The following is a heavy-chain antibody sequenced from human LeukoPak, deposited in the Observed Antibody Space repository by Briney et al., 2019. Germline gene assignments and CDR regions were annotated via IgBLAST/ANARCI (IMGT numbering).Heavy chain of an antibody. J-gene: IGHJ4*02. D-gene: IGHD5-18*01. CDR2: INAGNGNT. CDR1: GYTFTSYA. CDR3: ARDGYSYGDKGVDY. Sequence: ASVKVSCKASGYTFTSYAMHWVRQAPGQRLEWMGWINAGNGNTKYSQKLQGRVTMTTDTSTSTAYMELRSLRSDDTAVYYCARDGYSYGDKGVDYWGQGTLVTVSS. V-gene: IGHV1-3*01.